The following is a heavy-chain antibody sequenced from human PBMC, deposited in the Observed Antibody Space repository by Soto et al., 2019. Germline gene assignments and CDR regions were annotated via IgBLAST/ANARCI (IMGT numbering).Heavy chain of an antibody. V-gene: IGHV3-30*18. D-gene: IGHD3-10*01. CDR2: ISYDGSNK. Sequence: QVQLVESGGGVVQPGRSLRLSCAASGFTFSSYGMHWVRQAPGKGLEWVAVISYDGSNKYYADSVKGRFTISRDNSKNTLYLQMNSLRAEDTAVYYCAKEESGDYYYYYYGMDVW. J-gene: IGHJ6*01. CDR3: AKEESGDYYYYYYGMDV. CDR1: GFTFSSYG.